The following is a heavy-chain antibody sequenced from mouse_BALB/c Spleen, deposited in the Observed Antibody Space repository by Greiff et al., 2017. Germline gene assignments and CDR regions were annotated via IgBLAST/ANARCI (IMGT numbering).Heavy chain of an antibody. V-gene: IGHV5-12-2*01. CDR1: GFTFSSYT. CDR3: ARRLLGLDY. CDR2: ISNGGGST. Sequence: EVQVVESGGGLVQPGGSLKLSCAASGFTFSSYTMSWVRQTPEKRLEWVAYISNGGGSTYYPDTVKGRFTISRDNAKNTLYLQMSSLKSEDTAMYYCARRLLGLDYWGQGTTLTVSS. D-gene: IGHD1-1*02. J-gene: IGHJ2*01.